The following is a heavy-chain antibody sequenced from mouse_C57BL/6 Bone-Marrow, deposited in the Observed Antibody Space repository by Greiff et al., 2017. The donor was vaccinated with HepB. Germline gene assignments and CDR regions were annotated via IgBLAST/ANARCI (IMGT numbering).Heavy chain of an antibody. Sequence: QVQLKQSGAELVKPGASVKMSCKASGYTFTSYWITWVKQRPGQGLEWIGDIYPGSGSTNYNEKFKSKATLTVDTSSSTAYMQLSSLTSEDSAVYYCARGDYDGDWYFDVWGTGTTVTVSS. D-gene: IGHD2-4*01. V-gene: IGHV1-55*01. CDR1: GYTFTSYW. CDR3: ARGDYDGDWYFDV. CDR2: IYPGSGST. J-gene: IGHJ1*03.